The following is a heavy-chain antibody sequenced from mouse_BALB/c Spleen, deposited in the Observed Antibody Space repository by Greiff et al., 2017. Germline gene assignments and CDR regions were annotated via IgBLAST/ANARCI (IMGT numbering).Heavy chain of an antibody. J-gene: IGHJ2*01. CDR3: VRGGITTVYFDY. CDR1: GFSLTGYG. CDR2: IWGDGST. Sequence: VHLVESGPGLVAPSQSLSITCTVSGFSLTGYGVNWVRQPPGKGLEWLGMIWGDGSTDYNSALKSRLSISKDNSKSQVFLKMNSLQTDDTAIYYCVRGGITTVYFDYWGQGTTLTVSS. D-gene: IGHD1-1*01. V-gene: IGHV2-6-7*01.